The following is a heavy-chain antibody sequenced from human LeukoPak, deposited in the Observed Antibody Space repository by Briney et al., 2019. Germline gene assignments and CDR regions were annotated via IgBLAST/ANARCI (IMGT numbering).Heavy chain of an antibody. CDR3: ARGPDYYGSGSLPQNFDY. J-gene: IGHJ4*02. Sequence: PSETLSLTCAVYGGSFSGYYWNWIRQPPGKGLEWIGEINHSGSTNYNPSLKSRVTISVDTSKNQFSLKLSSVTAADTAVYYCARGPDYYGSGSLPQNFDYWGQGTLVTVSS. D-gene: IGHD3-10*01. V-gene: IGHV4-34*01. CDR2: INHSGST. CDR1: GGSFSGYY.